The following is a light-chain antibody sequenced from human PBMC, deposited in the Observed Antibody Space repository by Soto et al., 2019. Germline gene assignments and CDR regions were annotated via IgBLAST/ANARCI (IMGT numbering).Light chain of an antibody. CDR2: RAS. J-gene: IGKJ5*01. V-gene: IGKV3-15*01. CDR1: QSVGSL. CDR3: QQYNDWPIT. Sequence: EVVLTQSPATLSVSPGDRVILSCWASQSVGSLLAWYQQKPGQAPRLLFYRASTGATDIPARFSGSGSGTEFSLTISSLQSEDLAVYYCQQYNDWPITFGQGTRLEIQ.